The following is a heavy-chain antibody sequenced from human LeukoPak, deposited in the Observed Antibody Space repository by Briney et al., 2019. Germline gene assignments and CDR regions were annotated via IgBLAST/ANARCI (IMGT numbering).Heavy chain of an antibody. V-gene: IGHV3-21*01. CDR2: ISNSSSYI. J-gene: IGHJ4*02. Sequence: GGCLRLYGAVSGFSFSSYTMYWVCQAPGNGLDEDSSISNSSSYIYYADSVKGRFTISRDNAKNSLYLQMNSLRAEDTAVYYCARAIMGYCSGGSCYVADYWGQGTLVTVSS. CDR1: GFSFSSYT. D-gene: IGHD2-15*01. CDR3: ARAIMGYCSGGSCYVADY.